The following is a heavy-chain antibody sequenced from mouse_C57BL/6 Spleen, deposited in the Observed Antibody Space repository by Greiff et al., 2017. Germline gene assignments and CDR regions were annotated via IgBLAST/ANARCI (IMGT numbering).Heavy chain of an antibody. CDR2: IDPSDSET. CDR3: ARYGPSYYDYDGFAY. V-gene: IGHV1-52*01. CDR1: GYTFTSYW. Sequence: QVQLQQPGAELVRPGSSVKLSCKASGYTFTSYWMHWVKQRPIQGLEWIGNIDPSDSETHYNQKFKDKATLTVDKSSSTAYMQLSSLTSEDSAVYYGARYGPSYYDYDGFAYWGQGTLVTVSA. J-gene: IGHJ3*01. D-gene: IGHD2-4*01.